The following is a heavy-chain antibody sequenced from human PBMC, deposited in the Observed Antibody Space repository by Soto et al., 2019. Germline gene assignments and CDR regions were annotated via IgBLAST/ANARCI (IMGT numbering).Heavy chain of an antibody. Sequence: QVVESGGGLVKPGQSLILSCAVSGFTFGDYAVAWFRQSPGKGLACICFIRSERYGGTADYAASVKGRFFISRDDYRGVAYLEMDSLISRDTGVYHCTISKRNGRGAPFGSWGQGNLVTVAS. CDR1: GFTFGDYA. CDR2: IRSERYGGTA. J-gene: IGHJ5*01. D-gene: IGHD2-15*01. CDR3: TISKRNGRGAPFGS. V-gene: IGHV3-49*05.